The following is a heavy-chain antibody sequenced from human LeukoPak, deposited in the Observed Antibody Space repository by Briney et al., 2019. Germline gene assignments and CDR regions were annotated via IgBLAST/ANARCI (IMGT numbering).Heavy chain of an antibody. J-gene: IGHJ4*02. CDR1: GFTFSSYS. V-gene: IGHV3-21*01. Sequence: KPGGSLRLSFAAAGFTFSSYSTNWVRQAPRNWLEWVSSISSSSSYIYYAESVKGRFTISRDNAKSSLYLKMNSLRAEDTAVYYCERQGYDGYWGQGGLVTVSS. D-gene: IGHD5-12*01. CDR2: ISSSSSYI. CDR3: ERQGYDGY.